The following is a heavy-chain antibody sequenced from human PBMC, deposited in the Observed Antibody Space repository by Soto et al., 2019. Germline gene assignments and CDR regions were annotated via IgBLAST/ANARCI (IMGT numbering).Heavy chain of an antibody. CDR1: GFTISGNA. V-gene: IGHV3-23*01. CDR2: ISDRGDTT. D-gene: IGHD1-1*01. J-gene: IGHJ4*02. Sequence: PGGSLRLSCAASGFTISGNAMYWVRQAPGKGLEWVSGISDRGDTTHYADSVKGRFTISRDTSKNTLYLQLNTLRADDTAVYYCAKDKPGTTSFDYWGQGTLVTVSS. CDR3: AKDKPGTTSFDY.